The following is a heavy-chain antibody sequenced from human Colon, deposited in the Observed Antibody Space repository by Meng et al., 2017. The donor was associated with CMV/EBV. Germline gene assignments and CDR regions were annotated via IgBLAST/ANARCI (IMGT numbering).Heavy chain of an antibody. CDR3: AKVMRAGRTAFDS. D-gene: IGHD1-14*01. CDR2: TSGNGASK. CDR1: GFIFEHYP. Sequence: GSLRLSCAASGFIFEHYPMTWVRLPPGKGLQWVAATSGNGASKYYADSVKGRFTISKDFSNNMVYLEMNSLTADDTAIYYCAKVMRAGRTAFDSWGQGTQVTVSS. V-gene: IGHV3-23*01. J-gene: IGHJ4*02.